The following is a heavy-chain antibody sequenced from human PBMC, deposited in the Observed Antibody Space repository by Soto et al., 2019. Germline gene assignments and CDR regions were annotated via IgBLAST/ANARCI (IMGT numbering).Heavy chain of an antibody. D-gene: IGHD6-19*01. CDR3: ATEYNTGWHY. CDR2: IWYDGSNK. CDR1: GLTFSSYW. J-gene: IGHJ4*02. Sequence: GGSLRLSCATSGLTFSSYWISWVRQAPGKGLEWVAVIWYDGSNKYYADSVKGRFTISRDNSKNTLYLQMNSLRAEDTAVYYCATEYNTGWHYWGQGMLVTVSS. V-gene: IGHV3-33*07.